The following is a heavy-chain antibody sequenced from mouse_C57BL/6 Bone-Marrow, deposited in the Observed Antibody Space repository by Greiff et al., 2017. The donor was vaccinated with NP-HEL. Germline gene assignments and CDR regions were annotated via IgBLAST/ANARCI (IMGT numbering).Heavy chain of an antibody. D-gene: IGHD1-1*01. CDR3: ARGGHYYGSDYFDY. Sequence: VKLMESGAELARPGASVKLSCKASGYTFTSYGISWVKQRTGQGLEWIGEIYPRSGNTYYNEKFKGKATLTADKSSSTAYMELRSLTSEDSAVYFCARGGHYYGSDYFDYWGQGTTLTVSS. J-gene: IGHJ2*01. CDR1: GYTFTSYG. CDR2: IYPRSGNT. V-gene: IGHV1-81*01.